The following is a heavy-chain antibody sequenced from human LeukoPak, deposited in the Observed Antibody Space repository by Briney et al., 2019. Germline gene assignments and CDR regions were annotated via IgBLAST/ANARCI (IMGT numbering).Heavy chain of an antibody. D-gene: IGHD6-13*01. Sequence: SETLSLTCAVYGGSFSGYYWRWIRQPPGRGLEWIGEIDHSGSNNYNQSLKSRVPISVATSKDQFSLKLSSVTAADTAVYYCARGTGERNRRIAAAGTGRWFDPWGQGTLVTVSS. CDR1: GGSFSGYY. V-gene: IGHV4-34*01. J-gene: IGHJ5*02. CDR2: IDHSGSN. CDR3: ARGTGERNRRIAAAGTGRWFDP.